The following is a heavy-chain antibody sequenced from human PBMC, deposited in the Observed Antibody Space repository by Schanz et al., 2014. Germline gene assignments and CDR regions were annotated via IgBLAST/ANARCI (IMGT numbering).Heavy chain of an antibody. CDR1: GFAFSSYG. D-gene: IGHD1-26*01. CDR2: IGVDGTTT. V-gene: IGHV3-23*01. J-gene: IGHJ4*02. CDR3: ARGGSGSHYRLDY. Sequence: EVQLLESGGGLVQPGGSLRLSCLASGFAFSSYGMNWLRQAPGKGLEWVSVIGVDGTTTYYADSVKGRFTISRDNSKNTLYLQMNSLRAEDTGLYCYARGGSGSHYRLDYWGQGTLVTVSS.